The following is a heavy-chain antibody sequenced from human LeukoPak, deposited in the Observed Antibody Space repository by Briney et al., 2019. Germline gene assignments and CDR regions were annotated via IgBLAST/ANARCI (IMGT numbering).Heavy chain of an antibody. Sequence: GGSLRLSWAASGFTLNKYWMHWVRQAPGKGLVWVSRINIDGSSISYADSVRGRFTISRDNAKNTLYLQMNNLRAEDTAVYYCTRIPADQTFFDFWGQGTLVTVSS. CDR3: TRIPADQTFFDF. CDR1: GFTLNKYW. V-gene: IGHV3-74*01. CDR2: INIDGSSI. J-gene: IGHJ4*02. D-gene: IGHD2-2*01.